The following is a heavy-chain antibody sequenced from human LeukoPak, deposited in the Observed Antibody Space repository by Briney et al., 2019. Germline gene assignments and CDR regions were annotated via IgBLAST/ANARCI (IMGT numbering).Heavy chain of an antibody. CDR3: ARNQWLVQDAFDI. D-gene: IGHD6-19*01. Sequence: GGSLRLSCAASGFTFSSYWMSWVRQAPGKGLEWVANIKQDGSEKYYVDSVKGRFTISRDNAKNSLYLQMNSLRAEDTAVYYCARNQWLVQDAFDIWGQGTMVTVSS. J-gene: IGHJ3*02. CDR1: GFTFSSYW. CDR2: IKQDGSEK. V-gene: IGHV3-7*01.